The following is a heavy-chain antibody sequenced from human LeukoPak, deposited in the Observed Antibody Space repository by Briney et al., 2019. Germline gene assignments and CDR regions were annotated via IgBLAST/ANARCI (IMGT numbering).Heavy chain of an antibody. Sequence: SETLSLTCTVSGGSISSSTYYWGWIRQPPGKGLEWIGTIYYTGSTFYYPSLKSRVTISVDTSKNQFSLRLSSVTAADTAVYYCARIEPGNYNHCFDPWGQGTLVIVSS. CDR3: ARIEPGNYNHCFDP. CDR1: GGSISSSTYY. V-gene: IGHV4-39*01. J-gene: IGHJ5*02. D-gene: IGHD5-24*01. CDR2: IYYTGST.